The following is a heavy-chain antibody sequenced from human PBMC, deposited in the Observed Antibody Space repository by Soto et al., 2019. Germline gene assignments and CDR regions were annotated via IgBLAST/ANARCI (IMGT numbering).Heavy chain of an antibody. J-gene: IGHJ4*02. V-gene: IGHV4-34*01. CDR1: GGSFSGYY. CDR3: ARGGSGRGRAFWSGKFGY. CDR2: INHSGST. Sequence: SETLSLTCAVYGGSFSGYYWSWIRQPPGKGLEWIGEINHSGSTNYNPSLKSRVTISVDTSKNQFSLKLSSVTAADTAVYYCARGGSGRGRAFWSGKFGYWGQGTLVTVSS. D-gene: IGHD3-10*01.